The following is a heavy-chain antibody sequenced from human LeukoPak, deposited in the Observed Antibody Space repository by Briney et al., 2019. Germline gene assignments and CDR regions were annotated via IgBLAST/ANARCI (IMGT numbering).Heavy chain of an antibody. D-gene: IGHD2/OR15-2a*01. Sequence: PGGSLRLSCAASGFTFSSYAMSWVRQAPGKGLEWVSGISGSGGSTYYADSVKGRFTISRDNSKNTLYLQMNSLRAEDTAVYYCAKDQRPIVLLSGEPFDYWGQGTLVTVSS. CDR3: AKDQRPIVLLSGEPFDY. CDR2: ISGSGGST. V-gene: IGHV3-23*01. CDR1: GFTFSSYA. J-gene: IGHJ4*02.